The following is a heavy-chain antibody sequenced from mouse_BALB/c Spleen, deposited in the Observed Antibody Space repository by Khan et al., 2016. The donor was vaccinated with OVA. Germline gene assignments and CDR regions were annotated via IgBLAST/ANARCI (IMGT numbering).Heavy chain of an antibody. CDR3: ARNAYFGNYVDS. Sequence: QVQLQQPGAELVKPGASVKLSCKASGYTFTNYWVHWVKQRPGQGLEWIGEIYPSDGRTNYNEKFKSKATLTVDKSSSTAYMQLSSLTSADSAIYYWARNAYFGNYVDSWGQGTTRTVSS. CDR2: IYPSDGRT. V-gene: IGHV1S81*02. J-gene: IGHJ2*01. D-gene: IGHD2-10*01. CDR1: GYTFTNYW.